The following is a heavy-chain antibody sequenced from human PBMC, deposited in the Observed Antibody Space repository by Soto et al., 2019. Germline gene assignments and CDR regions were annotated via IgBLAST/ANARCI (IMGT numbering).Heavy chain of an antibody. CDR1: GDSVSSNSAA. D-gene: IGHD3-9*01. CDR2: TYYRSKWYN. J-gene: IGHJ4*02. CDR3: ARVDHRGYLSVLTDF. Sequence: SQTLSLTCAISGDSVSSNSAAWNWIRQSPSRGLEWLGRTYYRSKWYNDYAVSVKSRITINPDTSKNQFSLQLNSVTPADTAVYYCARVDHRGYLSVLTDFWGQGILVTVSS. V-gene: IGHV6-1*01.